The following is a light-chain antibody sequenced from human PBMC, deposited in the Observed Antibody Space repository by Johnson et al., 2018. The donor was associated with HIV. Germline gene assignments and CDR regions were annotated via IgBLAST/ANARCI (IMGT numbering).Light chain of an antibody. J-gene: IGLJ1*01. Sequence: QSVLTQPPSVSAAPGQKVTISCSGSSSNIGNNYVSWYQQLPGTAPKLLIYENNKRPSGIPDRISGSKSGTSATLGITGLQTGDEADYYCGTWDSSLSAGFFGTGTMLTAL. CDR1: SSNIGNNY. V-gene: IGLV1-51*02. CDR3: GTWDSSLSAGF. CDR2: ENN.